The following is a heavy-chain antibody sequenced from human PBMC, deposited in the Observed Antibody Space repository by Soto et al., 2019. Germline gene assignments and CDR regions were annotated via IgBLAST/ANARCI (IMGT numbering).Heavy chain of an antibody. Sequence: PSETLSLTCTVSGGSISSYYWSWIRQPPGKGLEWIGYIYYSGSTNYNPSLKSRVTISVDTSKNQFSLKLSSVTAADTAVYYCARDSYDLIDPWGQGTLVTSPQ. V-gene: IGHV4-59*01. CDR1: GGSISSYY. CDR2: IYYSGST. J-gene: IGHJ5*02. CDR3: ARDSYDLIDP. D-gene: IGHD1-1*01.